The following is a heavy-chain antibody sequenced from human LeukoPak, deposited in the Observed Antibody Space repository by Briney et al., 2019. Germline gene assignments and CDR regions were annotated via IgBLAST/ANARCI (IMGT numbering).Heavy chain of an antibody. V-gene: IGHV3-30-3*01. D-gene: IGHD2-2*01. J-gene: IGHJ4*02. CDR3: ARAPNGVYCTSSSCHLDY. CDR1: GFTFSSYA. CDR2: ISYDGTNK. Sequence: GGSLRLSCAASGFTFSSYAMHWVRQAPGEGLEWVALISYDGTNKYYADSVKGRFTVSRDNSKNTLCLQMNSLRSEDAAVYYCARAPNGVYCTSSSCHLDYWGQGTLVTVSS.